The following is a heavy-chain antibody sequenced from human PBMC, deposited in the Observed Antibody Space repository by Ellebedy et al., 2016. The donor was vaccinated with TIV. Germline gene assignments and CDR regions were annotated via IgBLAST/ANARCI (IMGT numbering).Heavy chain of an antibody. D-gene: IGHD6-19*01. CDR2: IIPILGIA. J-gene: IGHJ5*02. CDR3: ATGAVAGNNWFDP. Sequence: SVKVSCXASGGTFSSYAISWVRQAPGQGLEWMGRIIPILGIANYAQKFQGRVTITADKSTSTAYMELSSLRSEDTAVYYCATGAVAGNNWFDPWGQGTLVTVSS. V-gene: IGHV1-69*04. CDR1: GGTFSSYA.